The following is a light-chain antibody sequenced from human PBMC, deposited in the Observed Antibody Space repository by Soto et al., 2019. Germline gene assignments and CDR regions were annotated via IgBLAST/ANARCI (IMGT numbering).Light chain of an antibody. CDR3: QVWDSSSDLYV. Sequence: SYELTQPPSVSVAPGQTARITCGGNNIETKLVHWYHQKPGQAPVLVIYYDTDRPSGIPERFSGSNSGNTATLTISRVEAGDEADYYCQVWDSSSDLYVFGSGTKVTVL. CDR1: NIETKL. V-gene: IGLV3-21*04. J-gene: IGLJ1*01. CDR2: YDT.